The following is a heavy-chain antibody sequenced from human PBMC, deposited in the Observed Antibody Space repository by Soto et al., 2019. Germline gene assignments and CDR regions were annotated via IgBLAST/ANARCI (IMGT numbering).Heavy chain of an antibody. V-gene: IGHV4-31*03. CDR1: GGSISSGGYY. CDR3: ARVPWRHYYYCMDV. J-gene: IGHJ6*02. Sequence: QVQLQESGPGLVKPSQTLSLTCTVSGGSISSGGYYWSWIRQHPGKGLEWIWYIYYSGSSYYNPSLKSRVTISVDTSKNQFSLKLSSVTAADTAVNYCARVPWRHYYYCMDVWGQGTTVTVSS. CDR2: IYYSGSS. D-gene: IGHD3-3*01.